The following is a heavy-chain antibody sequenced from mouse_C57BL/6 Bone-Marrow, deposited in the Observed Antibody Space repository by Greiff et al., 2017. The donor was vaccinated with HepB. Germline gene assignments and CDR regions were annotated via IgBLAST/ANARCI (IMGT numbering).Heavy chain of an antibody. CDR2: IDPENGDT. J-gene: IGHJ3*01. Sequence: DVKLQESGAELVRPGASVKLSCTASGFNIKDDYMHWVKQRPEQGLEWIGWIDPENGDTEYASKFQGKATITADKSSNTAYLQLSSLTSEDTAVYYCTTKGVYDYDVAWFAYWGQGTLVTVSA. V-gene: IGHV14-4*01. CDR3: TTKGVYDYDVAWFAY. D-gene: IGHD2-4*01. CDR1: GFNIKDDY.